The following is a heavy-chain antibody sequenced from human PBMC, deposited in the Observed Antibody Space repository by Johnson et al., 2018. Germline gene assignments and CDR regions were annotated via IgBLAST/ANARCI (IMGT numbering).Heavy chain of an antibody. Sequence: QVQLQESGPGLVKPSETLSLTCTVSGGSISSSYWSWIRQPPGKGLEWIGRIYFSGNTNYNPSLQSRVTISVDRSKNQFSLKLTSVTAADTAAYYCARHVVVDAFGIWGQGTMVTVSS. V-gene: IGHV4-59*01. CDR1: GGSISSSY. CDR2: IYFSGNT. D-gene: IGHD2-15*01. J-gene: IGHJ3*02. CDR3: ARHVVVDAFGI.